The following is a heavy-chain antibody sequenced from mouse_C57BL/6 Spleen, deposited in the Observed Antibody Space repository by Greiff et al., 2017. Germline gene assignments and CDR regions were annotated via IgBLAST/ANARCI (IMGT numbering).Heavy chain of an antibody. CDR1: GFSFTSYG. J-gene: IGHJ3*01. CDR3: ARNYYYGGSPAWFAY. V-gene: IGHV2-2*01. Sequence: VKLVESGPGLVQPSQSLSITCTASGFSFTSYGVHWVRQSPGKGLEWLGVIWSGGSTDYNAAFISRLSISKDNSKRQVFFKMNSLQADDTAIYYCARNYYYGGSPAWFAYWGQGTLVTVSA. CDR2: IWSGGST. D-gene: IGHD1-1*01.